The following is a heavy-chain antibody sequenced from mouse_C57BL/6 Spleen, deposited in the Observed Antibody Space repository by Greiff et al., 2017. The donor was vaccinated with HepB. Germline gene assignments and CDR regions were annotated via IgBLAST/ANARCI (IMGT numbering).Heavy chain of an antibody. Sequence: EESGPGLVKPSQSLSLTCSVTGYSITSGYYWNWIRQFPGNKLEWMGYISYDGSNNYNPSLKNRISITRDTSKNQFFLKLNSVTTEDTATYYCARGVYYDFWGQGTLVTVSA. D-gene: IGHD2-4*01. CDR2: ISYDGSN. V-gene: IGHV3-6*01. CDR3: ARGVYYDF. J-gene: IGHJ3*01. CDR1: GYSITSGYY.